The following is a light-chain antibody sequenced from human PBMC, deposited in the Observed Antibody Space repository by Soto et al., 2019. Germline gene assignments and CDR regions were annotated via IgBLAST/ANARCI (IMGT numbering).Light chain of an antibody. V-gene: IGKV3D-15*01. CDR3: QQYNNWPLT. J-gene: IGKJ4*01. CDR2: GAS. CDR1: QSVSSN. Sequence: EIVMTQSPATLSVSPGERATLSCRASQSVSSNLAWYQQNPGQAPRLLIYGASTRATGIPARFSGSGSGTEFTLTISGLQSEDFAVYYCQQYNNWPLTFGGGTKVEIK.